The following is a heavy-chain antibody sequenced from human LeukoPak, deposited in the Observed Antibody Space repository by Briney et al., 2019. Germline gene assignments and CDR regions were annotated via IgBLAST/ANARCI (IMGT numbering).Heavy chain of an antibody. D-gene: IGHD6-19*01. CDR3: ARAIIAVAGVYYFDX. Sequence: SETLSLTCAVSGYSISSGYYWGWIRQPPGKGLEWIGSIYHSGSTYYNPSLESRVTISVDMSKNQFSLKLSSVTAADTAVYYCARAIIAVAGVYYFDXXGQXTLVTV. J-gene: IGHJ4*02. V-gene: IGHV4-38-2*01. CDR2: IYHSGST. CDR1: GYSISSGYY.